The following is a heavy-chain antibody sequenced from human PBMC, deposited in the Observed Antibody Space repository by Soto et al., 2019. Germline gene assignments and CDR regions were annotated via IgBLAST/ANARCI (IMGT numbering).Heavy chain of an antibody. Sequence: LRLSCAASGFTFSAYSMNWARQASGKGLEWISYITGSSATIYYADSVKGRFTISRDNAKNSLYLQMNSLRDEDTAIYFCARDNGMAGSFDPWGQGTLVTVSS. CDR2: ITGSSATI. D-gene: IGHD2-8*01. CDR3: ARDNGMAGSFDP. J-gene: IGHJ5*02. CDR1: GFTFSAYS. V-gene: IGHV3-48*02.